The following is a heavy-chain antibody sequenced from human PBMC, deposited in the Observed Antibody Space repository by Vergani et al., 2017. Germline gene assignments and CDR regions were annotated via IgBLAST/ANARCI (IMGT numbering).Heavy chain of an antibody. V-gene: IGHV1-69*08. CDR2: IIPILGTA. CDR3: ARGLTSPNTIGYAFDI. J-gene: IGHJ3*02. Sequence: QVQLVQSGAEVKKPGSSVKVSCKASGGTFSSYTISWVRQAPGQGLEWMGRIIPILGTANYAQKFQGRVTITADESTSTAYMELSSLRSEDTAVYYCARGLTSPNTIGYAFDIWGQGTMVTVSS. CDR1: GGTFSSYT. D-gene: IGHD2-2*01.